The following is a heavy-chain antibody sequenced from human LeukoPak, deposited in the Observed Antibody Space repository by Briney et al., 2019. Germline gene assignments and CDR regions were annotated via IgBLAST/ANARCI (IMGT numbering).Heavy chain of an antibody. CDR1: GYTFTSYD. Sequence: ASVKVSCKASGYTFTSYDFNWVRHATGQGLEWMGLMNPNNGNTGNSQKFQGRVTMTRNASISTAYLELSSLRSEDKAVYYCARVKYYYDFWSGYYTPGYYYYGMDVWGQGTTVTVSS. J-gene: IGHJ6*02. V-gene: IGHV1-8*01. CDR3: ARVKYYYDFWSGYYTPGYYYYGMDV. D-gene: IGHD3-3*01. CDR2: MNPNNGNT.